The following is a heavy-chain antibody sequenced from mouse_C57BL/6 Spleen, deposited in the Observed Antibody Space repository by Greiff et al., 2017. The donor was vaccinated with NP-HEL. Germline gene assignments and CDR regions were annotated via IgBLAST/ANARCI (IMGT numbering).Heavy chain of an antibody. D-gene: IGHD2-4*01. Sequence: EVMLVESGGGLVQPGGSLKLSCAASGFTFSDYYMYWVRQTPEKRLEWVAYISNGGGSTYYPDTVKGRFPFSRDNAKNTLYLQMSSLKSEDTAMYYCARKAIYYDYYFDYWGQGTTLTVSS. CDR3: ARKAIYYDYYFDY. J-gene: IGHJ2*01. V-gene: IGHV5-12*01. CDR1: GFTFSDYY. CDR2: ISNGGGST.